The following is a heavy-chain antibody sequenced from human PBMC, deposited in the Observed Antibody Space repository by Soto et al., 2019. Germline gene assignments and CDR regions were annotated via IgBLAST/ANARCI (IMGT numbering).Heavy chain of an antibody. CDR3: ALRRGDYFGTEEAFDI. J-gene: IGHJ3*02. V-gene: IGHV1-69*02. CDR2: IIPILGIA. CDR1: GGTFSSYT. Sequence: SVKVSCKASGGTFSSYTISWVRQAPGQGLEWMGRIIPILGIANYAQKFQGRVTITADKSTSTAYMELSSLRSEDTAVYYCALRRGDYFGTEEAFDIWGQGTMVTVSS. D-gene: IGHD4-17*01.